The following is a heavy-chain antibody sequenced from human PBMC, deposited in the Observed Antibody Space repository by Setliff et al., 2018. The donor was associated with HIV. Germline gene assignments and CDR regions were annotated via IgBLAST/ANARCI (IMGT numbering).Heavy chain of an antibody. V-gene: IGHV4-38-2*01. Sequence: SETLSLTCVVSNFSISSTYYWGWIRQSPEKGLEWIGSLYHGGSTYYTPSLKSRVTISVDTSKNQFSLRLSSVTAADTAVYYCARVVRQVPASYYYYYYMDVWGKGTTVTVSS. CDR1: NFSISSTYY. CDR3: ARVVRQVPASYYYYYYMDV. J-gene: IGHJ6*03. CDR2: LYHGGST. D-gene: IGHD2-2*01.